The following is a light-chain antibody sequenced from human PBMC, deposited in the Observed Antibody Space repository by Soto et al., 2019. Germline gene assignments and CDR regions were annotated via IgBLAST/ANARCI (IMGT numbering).Light chain of an antibody. CDR1: QSVSSS. CDR2: GAS. Sequence: ETVMTQSPATLSVSPGDRATLSCRASQSVSSSLAWYQQKPGQAPRVLIYGASTRATGIPARFSGSGSGTEFTLTISSLQSDDSATYHCQQYSSCPPFGQGTRLDIK. CDR3: QQYSSCPP. J-gene: IGKJ5*01. V-gene: IGKV3-15*01.